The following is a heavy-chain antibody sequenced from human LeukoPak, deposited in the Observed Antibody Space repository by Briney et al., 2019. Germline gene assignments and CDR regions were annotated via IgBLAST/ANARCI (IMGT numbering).Heavy chain of an antibody. CDR3: ARVGPGVLDY. J-gene: IGHJ4*02. Sequence: SETLSLTCAVSGGTFSGYFWSWIRQPPGKGLEWIAEINHNEITNSNPSLMSRVTVLVDTSKSQFSLNLSSVTAADMAVYYCARVGPGVLDYWGQGALVTVSS. CDR2: INHNEIT. CDR1: GGTFSGYF. V-gene: IGHV4-34*01. D-gene: IGHD7-27*01.